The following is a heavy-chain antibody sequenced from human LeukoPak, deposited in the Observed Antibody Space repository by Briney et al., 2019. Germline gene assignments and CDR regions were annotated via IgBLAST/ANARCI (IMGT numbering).Heavy chain of an antibody. V-gene: IGHV3-21*01. CDR1: GFTFSTYS. CDR3: ARVSTTGYDYHMDV. Sequence: TGGSLRLSCAASGFTFSTYSIIWVRQAPGKGLEWVSSISSSSTYIYYGDSVKGRFTISRDNAKNSSYLQMSSLRAEDTAVYYCARVSTTGYDYHMDVWGKGTAVTISS. J-gene: IGHJ6*03. CDR2: ISSSSTYI. D-gene: IGHD2-8*02.